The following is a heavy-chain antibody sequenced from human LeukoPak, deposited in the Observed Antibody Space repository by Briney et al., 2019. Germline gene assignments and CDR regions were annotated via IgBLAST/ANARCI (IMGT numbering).Heavy chain of an antibody. J-gene: IGHJ3*02. V-gene: IGHV4-34*01. CDR3: AREIRYFDWLFQRHDAFDI. Sequence: TSETLSFTCAVYGGSFSGYYWSWIRQPPGKGLEWIGEINHSGSTNYNPSLKSRVTISVDTSKNQFSLKLSSVTAADTAVYYCAREIRYFDWLFQRHDAFDIWGQGTMVTVSS. D-gene: IGHD3-9*01. CDR2: INHSGST. CDR1: GGSFSGYY.